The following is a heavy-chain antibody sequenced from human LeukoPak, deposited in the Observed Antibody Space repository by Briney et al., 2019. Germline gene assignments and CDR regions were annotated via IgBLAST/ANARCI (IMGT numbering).Heavy chain of an antibody. Sequence: GGSLRLSCAASGFTISSYAMHWVRQAPGKGLEWVAVISYDGSNKYYADSVKGRFTISRDNSKNTLYLQMNSLRAEDTALYYCARDLLTYNWNDYFDYWGQGTLVTVSS. V-gene: IGHV3-30-3*01. D-gene: IGHD1-20*01. CDR2: ISYDGSNK. CDR3: ARDLLTYNWNDYFDY. J-gene: IGHJ4*02. CDR1: GFTISSYA.